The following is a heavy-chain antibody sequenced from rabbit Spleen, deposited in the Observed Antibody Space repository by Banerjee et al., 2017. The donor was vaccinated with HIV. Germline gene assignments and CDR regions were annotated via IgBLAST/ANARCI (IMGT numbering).Heavy chain of an antibody. Sequence: EQLEESGGGLVKPEGSLTLTCKASGVSFSDKDVMCWVRQAPGKGLEWIACINIVTGKDVYATWAKGRFIMSRTSSTTVTLEMTSLTVADTATFFCGRAGVIGWNFNLWGPGTLVTVS. CDR1: GVSFSDKDV. CDR3: GRAGVIGWNFNL. J-gene: IGHJ4*01. CDR2: INIVTGKD. D-gene: IGHD1-1*01. V-gene: IGHV1S45*01.